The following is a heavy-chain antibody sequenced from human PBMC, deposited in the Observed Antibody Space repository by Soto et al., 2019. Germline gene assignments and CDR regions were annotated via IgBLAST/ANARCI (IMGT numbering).Heavy chain of an antibody. CDR1: GGSMSKFY. V-gene: IGHV4-4*07. Sequence: SETLSPTXSVSGGSMSKFYWSWIRKTAGKGLEWMGRVYATGTSDYNPSLRSRIAMSVDISKKTFSLRLRSVTAADTGVYYCVRDGSKTLRDCFDPWGQGILVTVSS. D-gene: IGHD4-17*01. CDR3: VRDGSKTLRDCFDP. CDR2: VYATGTS. J-gene: IGHJ5*02.